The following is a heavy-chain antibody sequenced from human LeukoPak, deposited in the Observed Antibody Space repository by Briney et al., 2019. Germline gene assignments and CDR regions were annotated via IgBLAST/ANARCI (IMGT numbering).Heavy chain of an antibody. CDR3: ARDTSYYYYMDV. CDR2: IYQSGST. V-gene: IGHV4-30-2*01. Sequence: SETLSLTCDVSGGSISTIGYSWSWIRQPPGKGLEWIGYIYQSGSTSYNPSLKSRVTISVDRSKNQFSLKLSSVTAADTAVYYCARDTSYYYYMDVWGKGTTVTVSS. J-gene: IGHJ6*03. CDR1: GGSISTIGYS.